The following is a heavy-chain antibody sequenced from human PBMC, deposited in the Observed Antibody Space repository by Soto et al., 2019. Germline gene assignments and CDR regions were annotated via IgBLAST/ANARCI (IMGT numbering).Heavy chain of an antibody. CDR2: IYHSGST. CDR3: ARETNYYYGMDV. V-gene: IGHV4-30-2*01. J-gene: IGHJ6*02. Sequence: QLQLQESGSGLVKPSQTLSLTCAVSGGSISSGGYSWSWIRQPPGKGLEWIGYIYHSGSTYYNPSIKRRXXIXVXXSKNQFSLKLSSVTAADTAVYYCARETNYYYGMDVWGQGTTVTVSS. CDR1: GGSISSGGYS.